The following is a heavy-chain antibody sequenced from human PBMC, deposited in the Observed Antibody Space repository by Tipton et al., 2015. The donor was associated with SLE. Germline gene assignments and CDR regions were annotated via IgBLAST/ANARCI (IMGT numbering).Heavy chain of an antibody. CDR2: ITSAGAI. CDR3: ARSIAAAGALGY. D-gene: IGHD6-13*01. CDR1: GFTFSDYE. J-gene: IGHJ4*02. Sequence: SLRLSCAASGFTFSDYEMNWVRQAPGKGLEWVSSITSAGAIYYADSVKDRFTISRDNGKNTLYLQMNSLRAEDTAVYYCARSIAAAGALGYWGQGTLVTVSS. V-gene: IGHV3-69-1*01.